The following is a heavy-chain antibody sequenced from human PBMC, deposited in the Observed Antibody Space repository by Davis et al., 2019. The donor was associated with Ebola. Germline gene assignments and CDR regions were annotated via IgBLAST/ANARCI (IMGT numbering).Heavy chain of an antibody. D-gene: IGHD2-21*01. CDR3: ARDVAS. CDR2: IYYSGST. CDR1: GDSISSHY. V-gene: IGHV4-59*11. Sequence: PSETLSLTCTVSGDSISSHYWSWIRQPPGKGLEWIGYIYYSGSTNYNPSLKSRVTISVDTSKNQFSLKLSSVTAADTAVYYCARDVASWGQGTLVTVSS. J-gene: IGHJ5*02.